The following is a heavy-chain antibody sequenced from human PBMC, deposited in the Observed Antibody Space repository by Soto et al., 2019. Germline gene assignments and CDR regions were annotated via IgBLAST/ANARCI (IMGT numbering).Heavy chain of an antibody. J-gene: IGHJ4*02. CDR2: ISAYNGNT. V-gene: IGHV1-18*01. Sequence: QVQLVQSESEVRKPGASVKVSCRASGYTFTSYGISWVRQAPGQGLEWMGWISAYNGNTNYAQRLQGRVTMTTDTSTNTVYMELRSLKSDDTAVYYCAREAFLGTVSLGYWGQGTRVIVSS. D-gene: IGHD4-4*01. CDR1: GYTFTSYG. CDR3: AREAFLGTVSLGY.